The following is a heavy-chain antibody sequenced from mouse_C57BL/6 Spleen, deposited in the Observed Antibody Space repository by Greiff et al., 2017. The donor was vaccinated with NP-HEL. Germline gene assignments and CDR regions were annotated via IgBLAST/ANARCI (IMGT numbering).Heavy chain of an antibody. CDR2: INPNNGGT. J-gene: IGHJ2*01. CDR3: ALDSSGPLDY. V-gene: IGHV1-22*01. D-gene: IGHD3-2*02. CDR1: GYTFTDYN. Sequence: VQLKQSGPELVKPGASVKMSCKASGYTFTDYNMHWVKQSHGKSLEWIGYINPNNGGTSYNQKFKGKATLTVNKSSSTAYMELRSLTSEDSAVYYCALDSSGPLDYWGQGTTLTVSS.